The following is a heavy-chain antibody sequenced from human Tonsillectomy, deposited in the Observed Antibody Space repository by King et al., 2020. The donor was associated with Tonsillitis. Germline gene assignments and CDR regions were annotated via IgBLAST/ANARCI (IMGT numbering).Heavy chain of an antibody. J-gene: IGHJ3*02. V-gene: IGHV3-30*18. CDR2: ISYDGSDE. CDR1: GFTFSDYG. CDR3: AKAFSGTYDAFDI. Sequence: VRLVESGGGVVQPERSLRLSCAGSGFTFSDYGMHWVRQAPGKGLEWVAIISYDGSDEYYTDSVKGRFTVSRDNSKNTLYLQMNSLRAEDTAVYYCAKAFSGTYDAFDIWGQGTMVTVSS. D-gene: IGHD1-7*01.